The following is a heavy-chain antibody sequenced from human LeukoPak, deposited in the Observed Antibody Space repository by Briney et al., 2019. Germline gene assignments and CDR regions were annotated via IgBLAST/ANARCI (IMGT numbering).Heavy chain of an antibody. D-gene: IGHD4-17*01. CDR3: ARATRHNGDYPDFDD. V-gene: IGHV4-39*07. CDR1: GGSISSSSYY. CDR2: IYYSGST. Sequence: SETLSLTCTVPGGSISSSSYYWGWIRQPPGKGLEWIGNIYYSGSTYYNSSLKSRVTISVDTSKNQFSLKLNSVTAADTAVYYCARATRHNGDYPDFDDWGQGTLVTVSS. J-gene: IGHJ4*02.